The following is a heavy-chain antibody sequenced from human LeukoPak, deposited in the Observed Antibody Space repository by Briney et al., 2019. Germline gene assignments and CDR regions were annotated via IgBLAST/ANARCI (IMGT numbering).Heavy chain of an antibody. CDR3: ARDVRRTSYDSSGYYCFGTPDY. D-gene: IGHD3-22*01. CDR1: GYTFTSYG. Sequence: EASVKVSCKASGYTFTSYGISWVRQAPGQGLEWMGWISAYNGNTNYAQKLQGRVTMTTDTSTSTAYMELRSLRSDDTAVYYCARDVRRTSYDSSGYYCFGTPDYWGQGTLVTVSS. V-gene: IGHV1-18*01. CDR2: ISAYNGNT. J-gene: IGHJ4*02.